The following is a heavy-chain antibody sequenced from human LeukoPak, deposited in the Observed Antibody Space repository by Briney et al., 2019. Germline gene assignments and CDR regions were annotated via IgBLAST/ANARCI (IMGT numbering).Heavy chain of an antibody. CDR3: PRVHAVDKESFDP. V-gene: IGHV4-59*11. Sequence: SETLSLTCAFSGGSLSRHCRSWIRQSPGKGLEWIGCLCDSGRTDHNPSLKSRVTVSLDMSRTRFSLRLTSVSAADTAVYYCPRVHAVDKESFDPWGQGTRVIVSS. CDR2: LCDSGRT. CDR1: GGSLSRHC. J-gene: IGHJ5*02. D-gene: IGHD5-12*01.